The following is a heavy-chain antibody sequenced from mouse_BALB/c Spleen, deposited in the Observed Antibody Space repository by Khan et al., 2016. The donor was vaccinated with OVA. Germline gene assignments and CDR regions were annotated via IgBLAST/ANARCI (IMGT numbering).Heavy chain of an antibody. CDR2: ISYSGVT. J-gene: IGHJ2*01. D-gene: IGHD1-1*01. CDR1: GYSITSGYA. V-gene: IGHV3-2*02. Sequence: VQLKQSGPGLVKPSQSLSLTCTVTGYSITSGYAWNWIRQFPGNKLDWMGYISYSGVTSYTPSLKSRISITRDTSKNQFFLQLNSVTTEDTATDYCARGNYYGYYFDYGGQGTTLTVSS. CDR3: ARGNYYGYYFDY.